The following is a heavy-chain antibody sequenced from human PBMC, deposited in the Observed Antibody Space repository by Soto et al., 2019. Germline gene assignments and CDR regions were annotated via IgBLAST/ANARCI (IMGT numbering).Heavy chain of an antibody. D-gene: IGHD6-13*01. CDR1: GGSISSGGYY. V-gene: IGHV4-31*03. J-gene: IGHJ4*02. CDR3: AGGGIAAAAPPDY. Sequence: QVQLQESGPGLVKPSQTLSLTCTVSGGSISSGGYYWSWIRQHPGKGLEWIGYIYYSGSTYSNPSVKSGVTISVDTSKSQFSLELSSVLAADTAVYYCAGGGIAAAAPPDYWGQGTLVTVSS. CDR2: IYYSGST.